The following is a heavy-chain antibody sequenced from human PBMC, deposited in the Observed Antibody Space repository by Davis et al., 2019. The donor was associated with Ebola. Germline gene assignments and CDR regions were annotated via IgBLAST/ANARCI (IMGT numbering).Heavy chain of an antibody. CDR2: ISYDGSNK. D-gene: IGHD2-21*02. CDR3: ARAEGHIVVVTTFPLDY. Sequence: GGSLRLSCAASGFTFSSYAMHWVRQAPGKGLEWVAVISYDGSNKYYADSVKGRFTISRDNSKNTLYLQMNSLRAEDTAVYYCARAEGHIVVVTTFPLDYWGQGTLVTVSS. CDR1: GFTFSSYA. J-gene: IGHJ4*02. V-gene: IGHV3-30-3*01.